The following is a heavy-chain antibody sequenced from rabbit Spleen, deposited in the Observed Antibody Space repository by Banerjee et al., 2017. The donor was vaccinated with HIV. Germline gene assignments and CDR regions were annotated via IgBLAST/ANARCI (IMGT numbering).Heavy chain of an antibody. CDR3: ARDSGSSFSSYGMDL. J-gene: IGHJ6*01. Sequence: QSLEESGGDLVKPGASLTLTCTASGFSFSSSDYMCWVRQAPGKGLTWIACINAITGKAVYASWAKGRFTFSRTSSTTVTLQMTSLTAADTATYFCARDSGSSFSSYGMDLWGPGTLVTVS. V-gene: IGHV1S40*01. D-gene: IGHD8-1*01. CDR2: INAITGKA. CDR1: GFSFSSSDY.